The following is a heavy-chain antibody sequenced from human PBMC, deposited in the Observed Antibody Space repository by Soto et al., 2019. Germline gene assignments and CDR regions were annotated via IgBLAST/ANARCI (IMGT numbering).Heavy chain of an antibody. D-gene: IGHD3-3*01. V-gene: IGHV3-23*01. CDR3: ANTYDFWSGYYVY. CDR1: GFTFSSYA. CDR2: ISGSGGST. J-gene: IGHJ4*02. Sequence: SLRLSCAASGFTFSSYAMSWVRQAPGKGLEWVSAISGSGGSTYYADSVKGRFTISRDNSKNTLYLQMNSLRAEDTAVYYCANTYDFWSGYYVYWGQGTLVTVSS.